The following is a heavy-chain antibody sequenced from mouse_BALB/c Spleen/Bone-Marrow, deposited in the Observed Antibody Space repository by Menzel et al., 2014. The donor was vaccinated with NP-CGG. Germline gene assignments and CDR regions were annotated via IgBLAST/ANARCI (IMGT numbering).Heavy chain of an antibody. CDR1: GYTFTSYT. V-gene: IGHV1-4*01. J-gene: IGHJ3*01. CDR2: INPSSGYT. D-gene: IGHD2-1*01. CDR3: AAGYYGNSGWFAY. Sequence: VQLQQSGAELARPGASVKMSCKASGYTFTSYTVHWVKQRPGQGLEWIGYINPSSGYTNYNQKFKDKATLTADKSSSTAYMQLSSLTSEDSAVYYCAAGYYGNSGWFAYWGQGTLVTVSA.